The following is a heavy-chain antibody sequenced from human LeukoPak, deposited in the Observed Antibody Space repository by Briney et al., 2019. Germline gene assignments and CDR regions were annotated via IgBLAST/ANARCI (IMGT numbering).Heavy chain of an antibody. CDR1: GFTFGNYA. J-gene: IGHJ4*02. D-gene: IGHD3-9*01. Sequence: PGASLRLSCVAYGFTFGNYAMSWVRQAPGKGLQWVSAITGSGTNRYYADSLKGRFTTSRDNSRNTVFLQMNSLRHEDTAIYYCVIWGDYDVLTGYYVPDYWGQGTLVTVAS. V-gene: IGHV3-23*01. CDR2: ITGSGTNR. CDR3: VIWGDYDVLTGYYVPDY.